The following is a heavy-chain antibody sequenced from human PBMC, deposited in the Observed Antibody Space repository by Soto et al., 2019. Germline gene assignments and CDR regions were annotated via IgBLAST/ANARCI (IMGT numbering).Heavy chain of an antibody. CDR3: ARDRGGSYSGPDY. J-gene: IGHJ4*02. V-gene: IGHV3-33*01. D-gene: IGHD1-26*01. CDR1: GFTFSSYG. Sequence: QVQLVESGGGVVQPGRSLRLSCAASGFTFSSYGMHWVRQAPGKGLEWVAVIWYDGSNKYYADSVKGRFTISRDNSKNTLYLQMNSLRAEDTAVYYCARDRGGSYSGPDYWGQGTLVTVSS. CDR2: IWYDGSNK.